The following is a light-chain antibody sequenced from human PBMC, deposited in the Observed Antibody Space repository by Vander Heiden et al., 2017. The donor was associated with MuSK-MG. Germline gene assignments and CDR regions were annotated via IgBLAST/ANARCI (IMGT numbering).Light chain of an antibody. CDR1: QGISSH. V-gene: IGKV1-9*01. CDR3: QQLNSYPQT. J-gene: IGKJ1*01. Sequence: DIQLTPSPSFLSAPVGDRVTITCRASQGISSHLAWYQQKPGKAPKLLIYAASILQSGVPSRFSGSGSGTEFTLTVSSLQPEDFATYYCQQLNSYPQTFGQGTKVEIE. CDR2: AAS.